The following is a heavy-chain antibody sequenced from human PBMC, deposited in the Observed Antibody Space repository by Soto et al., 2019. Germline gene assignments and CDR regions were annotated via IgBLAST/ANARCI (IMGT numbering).Heavy chain of an antibody. CDR2: IIPIFGTA. CDR3: ARSQGGSSSLDIYYYYYSGMDV. CDR1: GGTFSSYA. D-gene: IGHD2-15*01. J-gene: IGHJ6*02. Sequence: QVQLAQSGAEVKKPGSSVKVSSKAPGGTFSSYAISWVRQAPGQGLEWMGGIIPIFGTAKYAQKFQGRVTITAEESTSTGYMELSSLRSEDTAVYYCARSQGGSSSLDIYYYYYSGMDVWGQGTTVTVSS. V-gene: IGHV1-69*01.